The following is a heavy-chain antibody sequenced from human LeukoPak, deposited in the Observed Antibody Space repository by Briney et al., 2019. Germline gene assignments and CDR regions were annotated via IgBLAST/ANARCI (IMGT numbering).Heavy chain of an antibody. CDR1: GLTFSTYA. CDR3: ARDGWDY. V-gene: IGHV3-23*01. D-gene: IGHD6-19*01. Sequence: GGSLRLSCVASGLTFSTYAMSWVRQAPGKGLEWVSAISGSDGSTYYADSVKGRFTISRDNSKNTLFLQMNSLRAEDTAVYYCARDGWDYWGQGTLVTVSS. J-gene: IGHJ4*02. CDR2: ISGSDGST.